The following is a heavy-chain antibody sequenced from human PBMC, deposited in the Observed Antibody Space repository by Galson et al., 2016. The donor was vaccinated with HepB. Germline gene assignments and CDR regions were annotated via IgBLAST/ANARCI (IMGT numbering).Heavy chain of an antibody. V-gene: IGHV1-46*01. J-gene: IGHJ3*02. D-gene: IGHD3-3*02. CDR1: GYTFTSNY. CDR3: ARDTLLDGFDI. CDR2: INPSDGSR. Sequence: SVKVSCKASGYTFTSNYIHWVRQAPGQGLEWMGIINPSDGSRSYAQKFRGRVTMTRDTSTSTVYMELSSLRYEDTAGYYCARDTLLDGFDIWGQGTMVTVSS.